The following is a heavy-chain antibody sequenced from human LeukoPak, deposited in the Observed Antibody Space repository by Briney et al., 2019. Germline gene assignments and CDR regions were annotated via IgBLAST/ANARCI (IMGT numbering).Heavy chain of an antibody. D-gene: IGHD6-13*01. CDR2: IIPILGIA. V-gene: IGHV1-69*04. J-gene: IGHJ4*02. CDR1: GGTFSSYA. Sequence: GASVKVSCKASGGTFSSYAISWVRQAPGQGLEWMGRIIPILGIANYAQKFQGRVTITADKSTSTVYMELSSLRSEDTAVYYCAREDVAAAMDYWGQGTLVTVSS. CDR3: AREDVAAAMDY.